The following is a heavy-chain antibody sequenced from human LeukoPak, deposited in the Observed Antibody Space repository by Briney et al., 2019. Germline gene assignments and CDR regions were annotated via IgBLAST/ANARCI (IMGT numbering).Heavy chain of an antibody. Sequence: GESLKISCKGSGYSFTNYWIGWVRPMPGKGLEWMGIIYPDDSYTRYRPSFQGPVTLSADKSINTAYLQWSSLEASDTAMYYCARQQQLASWFDPWGQGTLVTVSS. V-gene: IGHV5-51*01. D-gene: IGHD6-13*01. CDR1: GYSFTNYW. J-gene: IGHJ5*02. CDR2: IYPDDSYT. CDR3: ARQQQLASWFDP.